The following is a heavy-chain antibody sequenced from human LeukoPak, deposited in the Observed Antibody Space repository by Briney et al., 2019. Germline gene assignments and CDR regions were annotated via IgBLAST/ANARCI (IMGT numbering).Heavy chain of an antibody. V-gene: IGHV3-30-3*01. J-gene: IGHJ4*02. CDR3: ARDQGTVFGYFTY. CDR1: GFTFSSYA. D-gene: IGHD3-3*01. CDR2: ISYDGSNK. Sequence: PGRSLRLSCAASGFTFSSYAMHWVRQAPGKGLEWVAVISYDGSNKYYADSVKGRFTISRDNAKNSLYLQMNSLRAEDTAVYYCARDQGTVFGYFTYWGQGTLVTVSS.